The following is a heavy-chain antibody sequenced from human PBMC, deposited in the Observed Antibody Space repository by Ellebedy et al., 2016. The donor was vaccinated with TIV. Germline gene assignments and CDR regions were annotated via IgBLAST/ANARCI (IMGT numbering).Heavy chain of an antibody. CDR1: GYSISSGYY. V-gene: IGHV4-38-2*02. J-gene: IGHJ4*02. D-gene: IGHD3-10*01. CDR3: ARANMVREARFDY. CDR2: IYHSGST. Sequence: GSLRLXXTVSGYSISSGYYWGWIRQPPGKGLEWIGSIYHSGSTYYNPSLKSRVTISVDTSKNQFSLKLSSVTAADTAVYYCARANMVREARFDYWGQGTLVTVSS.